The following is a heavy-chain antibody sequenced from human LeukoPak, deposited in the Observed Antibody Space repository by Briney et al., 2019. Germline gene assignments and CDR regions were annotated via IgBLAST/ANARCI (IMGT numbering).Heavy chain of an antibody. V-gene: IGHV4-39*01. Sequence: WIGSIYYSGSTYYNPSLKSRVTISVDTSKNQFSLKLSSVTAADTAVYYCARRKGKSYYMDVWGKGTTVTVSS. CDR3: ARRKGKSYYMDV. D-gene: IGHD4-23*01. J-gene: IGHJ6*03. CDR2: IYYSGST.